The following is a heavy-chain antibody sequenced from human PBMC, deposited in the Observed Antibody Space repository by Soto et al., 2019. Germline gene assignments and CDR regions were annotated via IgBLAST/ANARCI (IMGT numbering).Heavy chain of an antibody. V-gene: IGHV3-23*04. CDR1: GFTFSSSG. J-gene: IGHJ3*01. Sequence: EGQLVQSGGGLVQPGESLRLSCAASGFTFSSSGMSWVRQAPGKGLEWVSSISIRGDYRYYADSVKGRFTISRDNSKNTLYLQMSRLTAEDTALYYCANHGGFDFWGQGTMVAVSS. D-gene: IGHD4-17*01. CDR2: ISIRGDYR. CDR3: ANHGGFDF.